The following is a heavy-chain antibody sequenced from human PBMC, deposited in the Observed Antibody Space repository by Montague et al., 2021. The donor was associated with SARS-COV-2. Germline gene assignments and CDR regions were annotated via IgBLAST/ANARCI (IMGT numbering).Heavy chain of an antibody. J-gene: IGHJ3*02. CDR1: GGSISSSSYY. V-gene: IGHV4-61*05. CDR2: IYYSGST. D-gene: IGHD6-19*01. CDR3: ARGGGWMGNAFDI. Sequence: SETLSLTCTVSGGSISSSSYYWGWIRQPPGKGLEWIGYIYYSGSTNYNPSLKSRVTISVDTSKNQFSLKLSSVTAADTAVYYCARGGGWMGNAFDIWGQGTMVTVSS.